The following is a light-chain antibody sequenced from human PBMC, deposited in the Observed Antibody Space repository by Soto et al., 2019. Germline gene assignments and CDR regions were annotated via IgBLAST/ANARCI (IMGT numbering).Light chain of an antibody. V-gene: IGLV2-14*01. CDR1: SSDVGGYNS. J-gene: IGLJ1*01. CDR2: DVT. CDR3: SSFTSSMTNV. Sequence: QSVLTQPASVSGSPGQSITISCTGTSSDVGGYNSVSLYQQHPGKAPKLILYDVTDRPSGVSYRFSGSKSGNTASLTISGLQAADEADYFCSSFTSSMTNVFGSGTKLTVL.